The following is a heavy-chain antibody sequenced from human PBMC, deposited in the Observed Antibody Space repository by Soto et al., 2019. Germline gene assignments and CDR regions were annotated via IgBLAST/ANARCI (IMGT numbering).Heavy chain of an antibody. CDR2: IYWDDDK. Sequence: QITLKESGPTLVKPTQTLTLTCAFSGFSLTTSGVGVGWIRQPPGKALEWLALIYWDDDKRYSPSLKSRLTITKDTSKNQVVLTVTNMDPVDTATYYCAHSTMSIPEDHWGQGTLVTVSS. CDR1: GFSLTTSGVG. CDR3: AHSTMSIPEDH. V-gene: IGHV2-5*02. D-gene: IGHD6-6*01. J-gene: IGHJ4*02.